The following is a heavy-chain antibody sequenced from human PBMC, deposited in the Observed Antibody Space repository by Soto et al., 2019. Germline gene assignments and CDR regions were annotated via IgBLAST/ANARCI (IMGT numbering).Heavy chain of an antibody. CDR2: IIPILGIA. J-gene: IGHJ6*02. V-gene: IGHV1-69*08. CDR3: ARDKVTYGSGSYYNVNGMDV. D-gene: IGHD3-10*01. Sequence: QVQLVQSGAEVKKPGSSVKVSCKASGGTFSSYTVSWVRQAPGQGLESMGRIIPILGIANYAQKFQGRVTITADKSTSTAYMELSSLRSEDTAVYYCARDKVTYGSGSYYNVNGMDVWGQGTTVTVSS. CDR1: GGTFSSYT.